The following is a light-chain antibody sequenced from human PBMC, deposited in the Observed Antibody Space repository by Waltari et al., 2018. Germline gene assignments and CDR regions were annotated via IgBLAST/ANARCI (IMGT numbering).Light chain of an antibody. J-gene: IGKJ2*03. CDR3: LQHNSYPYS. Sequence: DIQMTQSPSSLSASVGDTVTITCRASQGISSYLNWFQQKPGKAPKLLIYAASSLESGVPSRFSGSGSGTEFTLTISSLQPEDFAAYYCLQHNSYPYSFGQGTNVEIK. V-gene: IGKV1-17*01. CDR2: AAS. CDR1: QGISSY.